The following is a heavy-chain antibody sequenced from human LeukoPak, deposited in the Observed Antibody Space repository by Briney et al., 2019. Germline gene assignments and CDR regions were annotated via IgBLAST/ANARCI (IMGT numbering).Heavy chain of an antibody. D-gene: IGHD5-24*01. V-gene: IGHV3-23*01. Sequence: PGGSLRLSCGASGFIYSNYVMSWVRQAPGKGPEWVSGISGSGGSTYYADSVKGRFTISRDNSKNTLYLQMNSLRVEDTAVYYCARTRWLQFYFDYWGQGTLDTVSS. CDR1: GFIYSNYV. CDR2: ISGSGGST. CDR3: ARTRWLQFYFDY. J-gene: IGHJ4*02.